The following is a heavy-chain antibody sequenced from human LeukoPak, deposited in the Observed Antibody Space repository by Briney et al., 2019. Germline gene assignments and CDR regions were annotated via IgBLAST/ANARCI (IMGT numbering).Heavy chain of an antibody. CDR3: ARGTVASLDY. CDR2: IIPMFGTT. CDR1: EVTFSSYA. J-gene: IGHJ4*02. V-gene: IGHV1-69*13. D-gene: IGHD6-19*01. Sequence: SVKVSCKASEVTFSSYAISWVRQAPGQGLEWMGGIIPMFGTTNYAQKFQGRVTITADESTSTAYVELSSLRSEDTAIYYCARGTVASLDYWGQGTLVTVSS.